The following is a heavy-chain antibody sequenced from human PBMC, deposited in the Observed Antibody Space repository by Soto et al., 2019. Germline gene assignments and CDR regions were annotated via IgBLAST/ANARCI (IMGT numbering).Heavy chain of an antibody. CDR1: GGTFSSYA. CDR2: IIPIFGTA. D-gene: IGHD4-17*01. V-gene: IGHV1-69*01. J-gene: IGHJ6*02. Sequence: QVQLVQSGAEVKKPGSSVKVSCKASGGTFSSYAISWVRQAPGQGLEWMGGIIPIFGTANYAQKFQGRVTITADESTSTAYVELSSLRSEDTAVYYCARAKKTGGGLLVYGDYYYYYGMDVWGQGTTVTVSS. CDR3: ARAKKTGGGLLVYGDYYYYYGMDV.